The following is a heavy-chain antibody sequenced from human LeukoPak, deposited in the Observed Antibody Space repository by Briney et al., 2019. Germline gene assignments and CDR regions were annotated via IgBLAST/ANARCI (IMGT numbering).Heavy chain of an antibody. J-gene: IGHJ6*02. V-gene: IGHV1-18*01. D-gene: IGHD2-2*01. CDR2: ISAYNGNT. Sequence: ASVKVSCKASGYTFTSYGISWVRQAPGQGLEWMGWISAYNGNTNYAQKLQGRVTMTTDTSTSTAYMELRSLRSDDTAVYYCASNIVVVPAASRYYGMDVWGQGTTVTVSS. CDR3: ASNIVVVPAASRYYGMDV. CDR1: GYTFTSYG.